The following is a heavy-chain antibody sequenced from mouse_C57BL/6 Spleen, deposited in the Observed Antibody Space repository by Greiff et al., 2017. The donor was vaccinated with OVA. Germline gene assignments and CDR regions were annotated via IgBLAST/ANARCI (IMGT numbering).Heavy chain of an antibody. V-gene: IGHV1-69*01. CDR3: VCRYYDDYCDY. Sequence: QVQLQQPGAELVMPGASVKLSCKASGYTFTSYWMHWVKQRPGQGLEWIGEIDPSDSYTNYNQKFKGKSTWTVDKSSSTAYMQLSSLTSEDSAVYYCVCRYYDDYCDYWGKGTTLTVSS. D-gene: IGHD1-1*01. CDR1: GYTFTSYW. CDR2: IDPSDSYT. J-gene: IGHJ2*01.